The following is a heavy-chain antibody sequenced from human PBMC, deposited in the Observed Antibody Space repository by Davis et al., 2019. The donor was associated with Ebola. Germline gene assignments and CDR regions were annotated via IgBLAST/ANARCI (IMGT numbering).Heavy chain of an antibody. CDR3: AREDIVVVPAAIKVYYYYGMDV. V-gene: IGHV3-21*01. Sequence: GGSLRLSCAASGFTFSSYGMNWVRQAPGKGLEWVSSISSSGSYIYYADSVKGRFTISRDNAKNSLYLQMNSLRAEDTAVYYCAREDIVVVPAAIKVYYYYGMDVWGQGTTVTVSS. D-gene: IGHD2-2*02. CDR1: GFTFSSYG. CDR2: ISSSGSYI. J-gene: IGHJ6*02.